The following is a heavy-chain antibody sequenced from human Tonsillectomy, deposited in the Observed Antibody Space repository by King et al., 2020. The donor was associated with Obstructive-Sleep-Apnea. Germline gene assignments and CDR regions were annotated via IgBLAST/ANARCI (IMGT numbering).Heavy chain of an antibody. Sequence: VQLVESGGGVVQPGRSLRLSCAASGFTFSSYGMHWVRQAPGKGLELVSFISYDGSNKYYADSVKGRFTISRYNSKNTLYLQMNSLSAKDTAVNYGAKEDCSGGSCYYYYDGMDVWGQGTTVTVSS. CDR2: ISYDGSNK. V-gene: IGHV3-30*18. CDR1: GFTFSSYG. J-gene: IGHJ6*02. CDR3: AKEDCSGGSCYYYYDGMDV. D-gene: IGHD2-15*01.